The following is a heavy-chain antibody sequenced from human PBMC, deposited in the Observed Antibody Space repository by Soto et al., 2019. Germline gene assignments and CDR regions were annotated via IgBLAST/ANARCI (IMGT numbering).Heavy chain of an antibody. CDR1: GFTFSSYG. CDR2: IWYDGSNK. V-gene: IGHV3-33*01. J-gene: IGHJ4*02. Sequence: QVQLVESGGGVVQPGRSLRLSCAASGFTFSSYGMHWVRQAPGKGLEWVAVIWYDGSNKYYADSVKGRITISRDNSKNTLYLQMNSLRAEDTAVYYCARGDSTYYYDSSGYPGDYWGQGTLVTVSS. D-gene: IGHD3-22*01. CDR3: ARGDSTYYYDSSGYPGDY.